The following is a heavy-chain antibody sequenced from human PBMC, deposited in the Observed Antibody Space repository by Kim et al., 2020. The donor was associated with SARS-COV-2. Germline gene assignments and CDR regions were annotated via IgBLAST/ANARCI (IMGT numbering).Heavy chain of an antibody. Sequence: ASVKVSCKASGYTFTSYGISWVRQAPGQGLEWMGWISAYNGNTNYAQKLQGRVTMTTDTSTSTAYMELRSLRSDDTAVYYCARDRGRDRGGSGALDYWGQGTLVTVSS. D-gene: IGHD3-10*01. V-gene: IGHV1-18*01. CDR1: GYTFTSYG. J-gene: IGHJ4*02. CDR3: ARDRGRDRGGSGALDY. CDR2: ISAYNGNT.